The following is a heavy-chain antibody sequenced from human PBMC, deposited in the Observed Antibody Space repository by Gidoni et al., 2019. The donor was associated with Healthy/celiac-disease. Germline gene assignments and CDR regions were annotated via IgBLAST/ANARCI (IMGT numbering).Heavy chain of an antibody. D-gene: IGHD3-10*01. CDR1: GFTFSSYA. CDR3: AKDHEYGSGSYGGMDV. CDR2: ISGSGGST. V-gene: IGHV3-23*01. J-gene: IGHJ6*02. Sequence: EVQLLESGGGLVQPGGSLRLSCAASGFTFSSYAMSWVRQAPGKGLEWVSAISGSGGSTYYADSVKGRFTISRDNSKNTLYLQMNSLRAEDTAVYYCAKDHEYGSGSYGGMDVWGQGTTVTVSS.